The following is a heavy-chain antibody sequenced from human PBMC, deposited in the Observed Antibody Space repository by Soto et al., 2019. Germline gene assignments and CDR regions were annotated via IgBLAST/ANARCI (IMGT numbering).Heavy chain of an antibody. V-gene: IGHV1-69*13. J-gene: IGHJ6*02. CDR1: GGTFSSYA. CDR3: ASSPCSNGVCYTRRSYYYYGMDV. CDR2: IIPIFGTA. Sequence: GASVKVSCKASGGTFSSYAISWVRQAPGQGLEWMGGIIPIFGTANYAQKFQGRVTITADESTSTAYMELSSPRSEDTAVYYCASSPCSNGVCYTRRSYYYYGMDVWGQGTTVTVSS. D-gene: IGHD2-8*01.